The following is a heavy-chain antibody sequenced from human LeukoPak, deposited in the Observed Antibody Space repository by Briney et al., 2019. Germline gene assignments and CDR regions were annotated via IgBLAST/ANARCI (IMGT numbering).Heavy chain of an antibody. J-gene: IGHJ4*02. CDR3: ARGGASGHYPEIDY. V-gene: IGHV4-61*05. D-gene: IGHD3-22*01. CDR1: GGSISSTSYY. Sequence: PSETLSLTCTVSGGSISSTSYYWGWIRQPPGKGLEWIGYVYYSGSTNYNPSLKSRVTISVDTSKNQFSLKLSSVTAADTAIYYCARGGASGHYPEIDYWGQGTLVTVSS. CDR2: VYYSGST.